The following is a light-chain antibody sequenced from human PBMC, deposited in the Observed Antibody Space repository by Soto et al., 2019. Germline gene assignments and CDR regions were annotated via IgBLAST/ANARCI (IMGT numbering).Light chain of an antibody. V-gene: IGKV3-15*01. J-gene: IGKJ2*01. CDR1: QSVNSK. Sequence: EIVMTQSPDTLSVSPGERATLSCRASQSVNSKLAWYQQKPGQAPRLLIYGASSRAADIPARFSGSGSGTEFTLTFTSLQSEDFAIYYCQQYDDWPPYSFGQGTKLEIK. CDR2: GAS. CDR3: QQYDDWPPYS.